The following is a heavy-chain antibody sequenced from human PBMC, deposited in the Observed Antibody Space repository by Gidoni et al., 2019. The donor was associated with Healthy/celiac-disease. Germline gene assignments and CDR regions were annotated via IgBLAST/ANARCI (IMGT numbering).Heavy chain of an antibody. J-gene: IGHJ4*02. V-gene: IGHV4-34*01. D-gene: IGHD3-10*01. CDR2: INHSGST. Sequence: QVQLQQWGAGLLKPSETLSLTCAVYGGSFSGYYWSWIRQPPGKGLEGIGEINHSGSTNYNPSLKSRVTISVDTSKNQFSLKLSSVTAADTAVYYCAYGSGSFFDYWGQGTLVTVSS. CDR1: GGSFSGYY. CDR3: AYGSGSFFDY.